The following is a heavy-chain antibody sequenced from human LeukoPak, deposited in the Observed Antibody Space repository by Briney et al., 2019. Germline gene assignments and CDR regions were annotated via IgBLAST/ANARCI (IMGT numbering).Heavy chain of an antibody. CDR2: IYCSGST. D-gene: IGHD2-2*01. J-gene: IGHJ3*02. CDR3: ARHQGRYCSSTSCYAFDI. V-gene: IGHV4-59*08. CDR1: GGSISSYY. Sequence: KPSETLSLTCTVSGGSISSYYWSWIRQPPGKGLEWIGYIYCSGSTNYNPSLKSRVTISVDTSKNQFSLKLSSVTAADTAVYYCARHQGRYCSSTSCYAFDIWGQGTMVTVSS.